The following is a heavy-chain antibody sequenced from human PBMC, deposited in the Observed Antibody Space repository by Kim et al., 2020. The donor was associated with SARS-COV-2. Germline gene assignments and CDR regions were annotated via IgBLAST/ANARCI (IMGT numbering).Heavy chain of an antibody. CDR3: AKGTNYDFWSGYWRVGYGMDV. CDR1: GFTFDDYA. CDR2: ISGDGGST. D-gene: IGHD3-3*01. Sequence: GGSLRLSCAASGFTFDDYAMHWVRQAPGKGLEWVSLISGDGGSTYYADSVKGRFTISRDNSKNSLYLQMNSLRTEDTALYYCAKGTNYDFWSGYWRVGYGMDVWGQGTTVTVSS. V-gene: IGHV3-43*02. J-gene: IGHJ6*02.